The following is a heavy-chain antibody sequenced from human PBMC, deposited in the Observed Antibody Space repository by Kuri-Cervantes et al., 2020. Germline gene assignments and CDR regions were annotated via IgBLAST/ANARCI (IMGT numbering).Heavy chain of an antibody. CDR2: IDWDDDK. V-gene: IGHV2-5*08. Sequence: SGPTLVKPTQTLTLTCTFSGFSLSTSGMCVSWIRQPPGKALEWLARIDWDDDKRYSPSLKSRLTITKDTSKNQVVLTMTNMDPVDTATYYCAHSTYGSGPYNWFDPWGQGTLVTVSS. CDR3: AHSTYGSGPYNWFDP. J-gene: IGHJ5*02. CDR1: GFSLSTSGMC. D-gene: IGHD3-10*01.